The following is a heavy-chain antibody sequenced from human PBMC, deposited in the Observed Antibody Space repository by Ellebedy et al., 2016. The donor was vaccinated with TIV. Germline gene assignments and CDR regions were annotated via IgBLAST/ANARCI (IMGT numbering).Heavy chain of an antibody. V-gene: IGHV1-18*01. CDR1: GYTFTSYG. CDR3: ARGALRGGGNSRYYFDY. D-gene: IGHD4-23*01. CDR2: ISAYNGNT. Sequence: AASVKVSCKASGYTFTSYGISWVRQAPGQGLEWMGWISAYNGNTNYAQKLQGRVTMTTDTSTSTAYMELRSLRSDDTAVYYCARGALRGGGNSRYYFDYWGQGTLVTVSS. J-gene: IGHJ4*02.